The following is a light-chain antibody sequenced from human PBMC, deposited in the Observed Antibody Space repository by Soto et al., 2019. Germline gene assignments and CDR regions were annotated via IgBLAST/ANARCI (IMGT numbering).Light chain of an antibody. CDR2: KAS. V-gene: IGKV1-5*03. Sequence: DIQMTQSPSTLSASVGDRVTITCRASQSISSWLAWYQQKPGKAPKLLIYKASSLESGVPSRFSGSGSGTKFTLTISSLQPDDFATYYCQQYNRKGLTFGGGTKVEIK. CDR3: QQYNRKGLT. CDR1: QSISSW. J-gene: IGKJ4*01.